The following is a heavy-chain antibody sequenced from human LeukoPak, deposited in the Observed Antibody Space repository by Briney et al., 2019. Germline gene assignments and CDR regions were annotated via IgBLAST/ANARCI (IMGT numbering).Heavy chain of an antibody. V-gene: IGHV3-23*01. J-gene: IGHJ4*02. CDR2: TDTDGSK. D-gene: IGHD2-15*01. CDR1: GFTFSSYA. CDR3: AKDRSGSRC. Sequence: RGSLRLSCAASGFTFSSYAMTWVRQAPGKGLEWVSTTDTDGSKYYADSVKGRFTISRDNSKNTLYLQMNSLRVEDTAVYYCAKDRSGSRCWGQGTPVTVSS.